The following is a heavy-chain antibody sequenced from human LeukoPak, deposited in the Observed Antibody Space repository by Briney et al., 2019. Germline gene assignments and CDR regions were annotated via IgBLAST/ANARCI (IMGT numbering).Heavy chain of an antibody. Sequence: GASVKVSCKASGYTFTGYYMHWVRQAPGQGLEWMGWINPNSGGTNYAQKFRGRVTMTRDTSISTAYMELSRLRPDDTAVYYCARCIAAAGTIDYWGQGTLVTVSS. V-gene: IGHV1-2*02. D-gene: IGHD6-13*01. J-gene: IGHJ4*02. CDR1: GYTFTGYY. CDR3: ARCIAAAGTIDY. CDR2: INPNSGGT.